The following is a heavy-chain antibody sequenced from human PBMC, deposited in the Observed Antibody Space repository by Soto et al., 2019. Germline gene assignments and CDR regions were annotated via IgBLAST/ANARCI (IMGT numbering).Heavy chain of an antibody. Sequence: QVQLEQSGAEVKKPGASVKVSCKASGYTFTGYFMHWVRQAPGQGLEWMGWINPNSGATKYAQKFQGRVTLSRDTSISTAYMGLSGLRSDGPAVYYCARGGGTILAPLPWGQGTLVTVSS. V-gene: IGHV1-2*02. J-gene: IGHJ5*02. CDR3: ARGGGTILAPLP. CDR1: GYTFTGYF. CDR2: INPNSGAT. D-gene: IGHD3-3*01.